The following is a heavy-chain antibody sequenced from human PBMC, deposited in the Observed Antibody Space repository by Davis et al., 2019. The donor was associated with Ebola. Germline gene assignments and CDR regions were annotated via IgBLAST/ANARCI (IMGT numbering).Heavy chain of an antibody. J-gene: IGHJ4*02. D-gene: IGHD1-26*01. CDR2: IYYSGST. CDR1: GGSISSGDYY. CDR3: AREAVGATMVY. V-gene: IGHV4-30-4*01. Sequence: LRLSCTVSGGSISSGDYYWSWIRQPPGKGLEWIGYIYYSGSTYYNPSLKSRVTISVDTSKNQFSLKLSSVTAADTAVYYCAREAVGATMVYWGQGTLVTVSS.